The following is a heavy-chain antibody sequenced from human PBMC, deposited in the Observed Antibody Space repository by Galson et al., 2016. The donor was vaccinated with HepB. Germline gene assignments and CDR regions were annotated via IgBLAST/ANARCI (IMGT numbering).Heavy chain of an antibody. Sequence: SVKVSCKASGYIFTGYYIRWVRQAPGQGLEWMGWISTYNGNTNYAQTLQGRVTMTTDTSTSTAYMEMRGLTSDDTAVYDCAVGSSFDDAIDIWGQGTMVTVSS. CDR2: ISTYNGNT. CDR1: GYIFTGYY. D-gene: IGHD6-13*01. V-gene: IGHV1-18*04. CDR3: AVGSSFDDAIDI. J-gene: IGHJ3*02.